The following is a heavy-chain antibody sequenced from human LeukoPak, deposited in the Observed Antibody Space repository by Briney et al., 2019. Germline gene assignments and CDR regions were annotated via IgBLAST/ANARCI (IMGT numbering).Heavy chain of an antibody. CDR3: ARNYGSGSYSSYYFDY. CDR1: GGSVSNYY. Sequence: SETLSLTCTVSGGSVSNYYWSWIRQPPGKGLEWIGYTYYNERSNYNPSLKSRVTISVDKSKNQFSLKLSSVTAADTAVYYCARNYGSGSYSSYYFDYWGQGTLVTVSS. CDR2: TYYNERS. D-gene: IGHD3-10*01. V-gene: IGHV4-59*02. J-gene: IGHJ4*02.